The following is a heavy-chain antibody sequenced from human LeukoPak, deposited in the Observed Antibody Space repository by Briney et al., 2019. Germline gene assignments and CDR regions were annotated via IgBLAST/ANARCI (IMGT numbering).Heavy chain of an antibody. D-gene: IGHD3-9*01. Sequence: SVKVSCKASGGTFSSYAISWVRQAPGQGLEWMGGIIPIFGTANYAQKFQGRVTITADKSTSTAYMELSSLRSEDTAVYYCARDHYDILTGLIYYYYMDVWGKGTTVTVSS. CDR2: IIPIFGTA. V-gene: IGHV1-69*06. J-gene: IGHJ6*03. CDR1: GGTFSSYA. CDR3: ARDHYDILTGLIYYYYMDV.